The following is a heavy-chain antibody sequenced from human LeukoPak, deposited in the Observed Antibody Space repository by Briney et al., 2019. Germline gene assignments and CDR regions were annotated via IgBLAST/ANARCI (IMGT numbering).Heavy chain of an antibody. CDR2: IYYSGST. J-gene: IGHJ4*02. CDR1: GGSISSHY. Sequence: SETLSLTCTVSGGSISSHYWSWIRQSPRKGLEWIAYIYYSGSTNYNPSLRSRVTISVDTSKNQFFLILSSVTAADTAVYYCARVRDGYNYGCFDYWGQGTLVTVSS. V-gene: IGHV4-59*11. D-gene: IGHD5-24*01. CDR3: ARVRDGYNYGCFDY.